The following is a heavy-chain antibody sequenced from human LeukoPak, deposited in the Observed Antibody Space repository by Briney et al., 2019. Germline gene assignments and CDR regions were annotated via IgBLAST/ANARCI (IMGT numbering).Heavy chain of an antibody. V-gene: IGHV3-30*04. CDR1: GFTFSSYA. J-gene: IGHJ4*02. D-gene: IGHD4-23*01. CDR3: ARGARKGDDYGGFFDY. Sequence: GGSLRLSCAASGFTFSSYAMSWVRQAPGKGLEWVAVISYDGSYKDYADSVKGRFTISRDNSKNTLFLQMNSLRTEDTAVYYCARGARKGDDYGGFFDYWGQGTLVTVSS. CDR2: ISYDGSYK.